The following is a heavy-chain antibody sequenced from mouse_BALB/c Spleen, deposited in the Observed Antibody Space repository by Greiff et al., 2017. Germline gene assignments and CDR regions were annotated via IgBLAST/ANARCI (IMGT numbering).Heavy chain of an antibody. Sequence: ESGPGLVKPSQSLSLTCTVTGYSITSDYAWNWIRQFPGNKLEWMGYISYSGSTSYNPSLKSRISITRDTSKNQFFLQLNSVTTEDTATYYCARHDYDGFAYWGQGTLVTVSA. CDR3: ARHDYDGFAY. D-gene: IGHD2-4*01. J-gene: IGHJ3*01. CDR1: GYSITSDYA. V-gene: IGHV3-2*02. CDR2: ISYSGST.